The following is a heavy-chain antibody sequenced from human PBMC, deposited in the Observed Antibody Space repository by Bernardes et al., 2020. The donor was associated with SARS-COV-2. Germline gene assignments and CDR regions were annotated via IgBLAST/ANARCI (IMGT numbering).Heavy chain of an antibody. D-gene: IGHD3-10*01. CDR1: GFIFTTYS. J-gene: IGHJ6*02. V-gene: IGHV3-21*01. CDR2: ISSSSYI. Sequence: GGSLRLSCEGSGFIFTTYSMIWVRQAPGKGLEWVSSISSSSYIYYADSVKGRFTISRDNAKNSLFLQMNSLRAEDTAVYYCARRGSFNGMDVWGQGTTVTVSS. CDR3: ARRGSFNGMDV.